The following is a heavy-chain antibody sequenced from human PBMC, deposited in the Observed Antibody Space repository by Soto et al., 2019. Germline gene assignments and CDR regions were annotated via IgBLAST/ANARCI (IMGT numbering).Heavy chain of an antibody. J-gene: IGHJ5*02. CDR1: GGSFSGYY. CDR3: ARGFLFCSGGSFYSGWFDP. V-gene: IGHV4-34*01. CDR2: INHSGST. Sequence: QVQLQQWGAGLLKLSETLSLTCGVYGGSFSGYYWSWIRQPPGKGLEWIGEINHSGSTNYHPSLKSRVTISVDTSKNQFSLKLSSVTPADPAVYYCARGFLFCSGGSFYSGWFDPWGQGPLVTVSS. D-gene: IGHD2-15*01.